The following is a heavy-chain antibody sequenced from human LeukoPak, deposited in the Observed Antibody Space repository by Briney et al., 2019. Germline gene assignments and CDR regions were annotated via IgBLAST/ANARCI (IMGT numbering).Heavy chain of an antibody. CDR1: EFTFGSYW. D-gene: IGHD2-21*02. Sequence: GGSLRLPCVASEFTFGSYWMTWVRQAPGEGLEWVANINQDGRKEHYVDSVKGRFTISRDNAKNFLYLQMNSLRAEDTAVYYCARDSSPYCGDDCYFDAFDLWGQGTMVTVSS. J-gene: IGHJ3*01. CDR3: ARDSSPYCGDDCYFDAFDL. CDR2: INQDGRKE. V-gene: IGHV3-7*03.